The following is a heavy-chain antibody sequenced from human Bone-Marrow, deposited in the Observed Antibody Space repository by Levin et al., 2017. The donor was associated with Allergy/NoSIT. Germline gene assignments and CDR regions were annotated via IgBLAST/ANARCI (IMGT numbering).Heavy chain of an antibody. D-gene: IGHD6-13*01. Sequence: GESLKISCAASGFTFSSYAMHWVRQAPGKGLEWVAVISYDGSNKYYADSVKGRFTISRDNSKNTLYLQMNSLRAEDTAVYYCARAIDIAAAGTRRRYFDYWGQGTLVTVAS. CDR1: GFTFSSYA. CDR3: ARAIDIAAAGTRRRYFDY. CDR2: ISYDGSNK. V-gene: IGHV3-30*04. J-gene: IGHJ4*02.